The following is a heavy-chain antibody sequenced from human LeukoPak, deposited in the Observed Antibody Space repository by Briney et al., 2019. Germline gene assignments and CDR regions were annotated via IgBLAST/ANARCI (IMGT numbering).Heavy chain of an antibody. Sequence: GGSLRLSCAASGFTFSNYAMSWVRQAPGKGLEWVSVISGSGGRTYYAGSVKGRFTISRDNSMNTQYLQMNSLRAEATAVYYCAAGGTAVIFKSDGDWGQGTMVTV. J-gene: IGHJ4*02. V-gene: IGHV3-23*01. CDR2: ISGSGGRT. D-gene: IGHD3/OR15-3a*01. CDR3: AAGGTAVIFKSDGD. CDR1: GFTFSNYA.